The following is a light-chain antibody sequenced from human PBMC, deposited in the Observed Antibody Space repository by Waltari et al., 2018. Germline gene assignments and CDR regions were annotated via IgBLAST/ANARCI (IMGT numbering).Light chain of an antibody. CDR2: DVS. Sequence: QSALTQPASVSGSPGQSITISCYGTSSYVGFYNYASWYQQHPGKAPKLIVYDVSERPSGVSDRFSGSKSGNTASLSISGLQAEDEAVYYCNSYTGSSSWVFGGGTKVTVL. CDR1: SSYVGFYNY. V-gene: IGLV2-14*01. J-gene: IGLJ3*02. CDR3: NSYTGSSSWV.